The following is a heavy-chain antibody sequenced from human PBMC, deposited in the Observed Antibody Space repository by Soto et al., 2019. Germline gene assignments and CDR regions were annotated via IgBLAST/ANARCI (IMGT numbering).Heavy chain of an antibody. Sequence: YWIAWVRQMPGKGLEWMGIIYPGDSDTRYSPSFQGQVTISVDKSITTAYLQWSSLKASDTAMYYCARGYCTATICDPWFDPWGQGTLVTVSS. J-gene: IGHJ5*02. CDR2: IYPGDSDT. CDR1: YW. CDR3: ARGYCTATICDPWFDP. V-gene: IGHV5-51*01. D-gene: IGHD2-8*02.